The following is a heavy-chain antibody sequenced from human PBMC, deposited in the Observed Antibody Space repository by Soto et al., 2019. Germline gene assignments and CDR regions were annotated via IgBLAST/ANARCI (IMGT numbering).Heavy chain of an antibody. V-gene: IGHV5-51*01. CDR2: IYPGDSDT. Sequence: GEFLKISCKGSGYSFSTYWIAWVRQMPGKGLEWMGIIYPGDSDTRYSLSLQGQVTISADKSISTAYLQWSSLKASDTAIYYCARRPPEGGTMDVWGQGTTVTVS. J-gene: IGHJ6*02. D-gene: IGHD3-16*01. CDR1: GYSFSTYW. CDR3: ARRPPEGGTMDV.